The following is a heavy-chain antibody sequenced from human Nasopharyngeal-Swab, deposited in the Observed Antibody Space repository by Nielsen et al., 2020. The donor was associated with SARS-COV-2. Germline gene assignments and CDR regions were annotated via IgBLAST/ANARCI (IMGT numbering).Heavy chain of an antibody. CDR1: GFTFSNYG. V-gene: IGHV3-30*18. D-gene: IGHD3-10*01. CDR2: ISYDGSNK. J-gene: IGHJ4*02. Sequence: GGSLRLSCVASGFTFSNYGMHWVRQAPGKGLEWVAIISYDGSNKYHADSVKGRFTISKDNSKNTLYLQMSSLRADDTAVYYCAKERFYSGSGKYPRDFDYWGQGTLVTVSS. CDR3: AKERFYSGSGKYPRDFDY.